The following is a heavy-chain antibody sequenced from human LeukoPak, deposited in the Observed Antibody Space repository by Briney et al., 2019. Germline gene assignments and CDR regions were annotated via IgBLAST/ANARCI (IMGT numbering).Heavy chain of an antibody. V-gene: IGHV5-51*07. D-gene: IGHD4-23*01. CDR2: ICPIGSDT. CDR1: GYSFSDYW. Sequence: GESLKISCKGSGYSFSDYWIGWVHQMPGKGLEWMGIICPIGSDTRYSPSFQGQVTISADKSISTAYLQWRSLKASDTAIYYCARHRRAYGGRAFDIWGQGTMVTVSS. J-gene: IGHJ3*02. CDR3: ARHRRAYGGRAFDI.